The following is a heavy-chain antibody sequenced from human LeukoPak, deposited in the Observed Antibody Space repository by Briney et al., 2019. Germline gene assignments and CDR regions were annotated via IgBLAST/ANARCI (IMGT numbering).Heavy chain of an antibody. V-gene: IGHV4-34*01. CDR3: AGRGRITMVRGGYDY. CDR2: INQSGST. Sequence: SETLSLTCAVYGGSFSGYYWSCIRHPPGKGLEWIGEINQSGSTNYNPSVKSRVTISVDTSKNQFSLKLSSVTAADTAVYYCAGRGRITMVRGGYDYWGQGTLVTVSS. D-gene: IGHD3-10*01. J-gene: IGHJ4*02. CDR1: GGSFSGYY.